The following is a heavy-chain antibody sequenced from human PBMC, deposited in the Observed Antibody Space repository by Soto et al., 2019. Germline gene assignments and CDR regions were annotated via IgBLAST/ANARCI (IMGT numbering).Heavy chain of an antibody. CDR3: ARVLVNGDYLFDY. V-gene: IGHV1-8*01. CDR2: MNPNSGNT. Sequence: ASVKVSCKASGYTFTSYDINWVRQATGQGLEWMGWMNPNSGNTGYAQKLQGRVTMTRNTSISTAHMELSSLSSEDTAVYYCARVLVNGDYLFDYWGQGTLVTVSS. D-gene: IGHD4-17*01. CDR1: GYTFTSYD. J-gene: IGHJ4*02.